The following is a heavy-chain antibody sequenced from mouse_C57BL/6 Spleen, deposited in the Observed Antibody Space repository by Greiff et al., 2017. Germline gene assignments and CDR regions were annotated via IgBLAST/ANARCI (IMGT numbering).Heavy chain of an antibody. CDR1: GYTFTSYW. J-gene: IGHJ3*01. CDR3: TRGDLYYSNYPFAY. CDR2: IYPGNSDT. Sequence: EVQLQQSGTVLARPGASVKMSCKTSGYTFTSYWMHWVKQRTGQCLEWIGAIYPGNSDTSDNQKFTGKAKLTAVTAASTAYMELSSLPNEDSAVYYCTRGDLYYSNYPFAYWGQGTLVTVSA. V-gene: IGHV1-5*01. D-gene: IGHD2-5*01.